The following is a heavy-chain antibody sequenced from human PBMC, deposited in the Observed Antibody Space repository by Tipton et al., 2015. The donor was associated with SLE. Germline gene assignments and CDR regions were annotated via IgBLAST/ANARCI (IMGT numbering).Heavy chain of an antibody. CDR1: GGSIRTSSNF. J-gene: IGHJ3*02. CDR2: VYHSGST. Sequence: LRLSCTVSGGSIRTSSNFWAWIRQPPGKRPEWIGNVYHSGSTYYNPSLKRRVTISVDRSKSQFSLDLSSVTAADTAVYYCAIYKPRNDVFDIWGQGTWVTVSS. V-gene: IGHV4-61*05. D-gene: IGHD1-1*01. CDR3: AIYKPRNDVFDI.